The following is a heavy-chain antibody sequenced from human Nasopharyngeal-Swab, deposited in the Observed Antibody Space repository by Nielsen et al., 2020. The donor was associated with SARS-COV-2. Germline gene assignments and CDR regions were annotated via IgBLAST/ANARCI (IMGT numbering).Heavy chain of an antibody. CDR2: IGDKDHNYAT. CDR3: TTDYYFDY. CDR1: GFIFSASA. Sequence: GESLKISCAASGFIFSASAMHWVRQAPGKGLEWLGRIGDKDHNYATTYGASVKGRFTLSRDDSKNTAFLQMDSLKTEDTALYYCTTDYYFDYWGQGTLVTVSS. V-gene: IGHV3-73*01. J-gene: IGHJ4*02.